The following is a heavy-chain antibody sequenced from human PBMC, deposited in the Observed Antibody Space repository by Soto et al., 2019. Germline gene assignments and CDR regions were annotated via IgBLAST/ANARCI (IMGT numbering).Heavy chain of an antibody. Sequence: ASVKVSCKASGFTFTSSAVQWVRQARGQRLEWIGWIVVGSGNTNYAQKFQERVTITRDMSTSTAYMELSSLRSEDTAVYYCAAKYYDFWSGSHNWFDPWGQGTLVTVSS. CDR1: GFTFTSSA. CDR2: IVVGSGNT. J-gene: IGHJ5*02. V-gene: IGHV1-58*01. D-gene: IGHD3-3*01. CDR3: AAKYYDFWSGSHNWFDP.